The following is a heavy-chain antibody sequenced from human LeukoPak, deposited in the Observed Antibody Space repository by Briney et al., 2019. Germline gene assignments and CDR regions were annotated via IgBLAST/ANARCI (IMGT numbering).Heavy chain of an antibody. CDR1: GFTFSSYS. V-gene: IGHV3-21*01. J-gene: IGHJ5*02. Sequence: GGSLRLSCAASGFTFSSYSMNWVRQAPGKGLEWVSSISSSSSYIYYADSVKGRFTISRDNAKNSLYLQKNSLRAEDTAVYYCARGSTSYIGGLDPWGQGTLVTVSS. CDR3: ARGSTSYIGGLDP. CDR2: ISSSSSYI. D-gene: IGHD2-2*01.